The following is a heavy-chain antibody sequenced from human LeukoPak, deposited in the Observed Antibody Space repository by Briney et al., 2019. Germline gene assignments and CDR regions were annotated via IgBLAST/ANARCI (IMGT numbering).Heavy chain of an antibody. CDR2: INPSGGST. J-gene: IGHJ5*02. CDR1: GYTFTSYY. V-gene: IGHV1-46*01. D-gene: IGHD3-22*01. Sequence: ASGKVSCKASGYTFTSYYMHWVRQAPGQGLEWMGIINPSGGSTSYAQKFQGRVTMTRDTSTSTVYMELSSLRSEDTAVYYCARDLHDSSGYYTNPHWFDPWGQGTLVTVSS. CDR3: ARDLHDSSGYYTNPHWFDP.